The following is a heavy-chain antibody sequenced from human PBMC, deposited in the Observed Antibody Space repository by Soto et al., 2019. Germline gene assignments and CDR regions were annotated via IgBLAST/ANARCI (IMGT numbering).Heavy chain of an antibody. J-gene: IGHJ4*02. V-gene: IGHV3-30-3*01. D-gene: IGHD1-26*01. CDR3: ARDDEGGSDCDLGF. CDR1: GFTFSSHA. CDR2: ISSDGSNK. Sequence: QVQLVESGGGVVQPGRSLRLSCAVSGFTFSSHAMHWVRQAPGKGLEWVTLISSDGSNKYYADSVKGRFTTSRDNSKNTMYLQMNSQRVGDAAGYYCARDDEGGSDCDLGFWGQGDLVTVSS.